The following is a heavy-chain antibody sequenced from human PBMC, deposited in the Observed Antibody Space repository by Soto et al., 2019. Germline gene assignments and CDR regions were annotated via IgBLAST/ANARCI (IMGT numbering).Heavy chain of an antibody. V-gene: IGHV4-59*01. J-gene: IGHJ6*02. D-gene: IGHD1-26*01. CDR1: GGSISSYY. Sequence: QVQLQESGPGLVKPSETLSLTCTVSGGSISSYYWSWIRQPPGKGLEWIGYIYYSWSTNYNPSLKSRVTISVDTSKNQFSLKLSSVTAADTAVYYCARVEMGYFSYYYYGMDVWGQGTTVTVSS. CDR2: IYYSWST. CDR3: ARVEMGYFSYYYYGMDV.